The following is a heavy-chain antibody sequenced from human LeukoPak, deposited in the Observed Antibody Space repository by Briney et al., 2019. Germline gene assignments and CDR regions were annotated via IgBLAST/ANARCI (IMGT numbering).Heavy chain of an antibody. Sequence: ASVKVSCKASGYTFTSYGISWVRQSPGQGLECMGWISAYNGNTSYAQKLQGRVTMTTDTSTSTAYMELRSLRSDDTAVYYCARDLDILTAHYYYYGMDVWGQGTTVTVSS. CDR3: ARDLDILTAHYYYYGMDV. V-gene: IGHV1-18*01. D-gene: IGHD3-9*01. CDR1: GYTFTSYG. CDR2: ISAYNGNT. J-gene: IGHJ6*02.